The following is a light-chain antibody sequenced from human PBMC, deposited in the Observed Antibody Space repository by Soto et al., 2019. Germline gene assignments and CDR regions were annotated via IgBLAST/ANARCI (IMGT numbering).Light chain of an antibody. Sequence: DIPLTQSPSFLSASVGDRVTITCRASQGISSHLAWYQQKPGKAPKLLIYAASTLQGGVPSRFSGSGSGTEFTLTISSLQPEDFATYYCQQLNGYPLFTFGPGTKVDIK. CDR2: AAS. CDR1: QGISSH. CDR3: QQLNGYPLFT. J-gene: IGKJ3*01. V-gene: IGKV1-9*01.